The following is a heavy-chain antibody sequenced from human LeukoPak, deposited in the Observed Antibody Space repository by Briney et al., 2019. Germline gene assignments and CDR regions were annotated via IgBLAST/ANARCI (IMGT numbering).Heavy chain of an antibody. J-gene: IGHJ4*02. CDR2: INHSGST. V-gene: IGHV4-34*01. CDR1: GGSFSGYY. CDR3: ARRGIFVEMDN. D-gene: IGHD5-24*01. Sequence: SETLSLTCAVYGGSFSGYYWSWIRQPPGKGLEWIGEINHSGSTYYNPSLKRRVTISVDTSKNQFSLKLSSVTAADTAVYYCARRGIFVEMDNWGQGTLVTVSS.